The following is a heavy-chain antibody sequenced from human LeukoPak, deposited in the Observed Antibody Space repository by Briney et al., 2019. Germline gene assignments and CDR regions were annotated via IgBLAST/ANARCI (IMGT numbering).Heavy chain of an antibody. Sequence: GGSLRLSCAASGFTFSDYYMSWIRQAPGKGLEWVSYISSSGSTIYYADSVKGRFTISRDNSKNTLYLQMNSLRAEDTAVHYCARDRVGATRGPFDYWGQGTLVTVSS. CDR2: ISSSGSTI. CDR1: GFTFSDYY. D-gene: IGHD1-26*01. V-gene: IGHV3-11*04. J-gene: IGHJ4*02. CDR3: ARDRVGATRGPFDY.